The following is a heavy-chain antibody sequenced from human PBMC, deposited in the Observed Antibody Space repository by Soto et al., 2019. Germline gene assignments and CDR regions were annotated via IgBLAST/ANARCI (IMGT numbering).Heavy chain of an antibody. Sequence: ASVKVSCKASGYTFTSYYMHWVRQAPGQGLEWMGIINPSGGSTSYAQKFQGRVTMTRDTSTSTVYMELSSLRSEDTAVYYCARRRYYGSGSPRYYFDYWGQGTLVTVSS. J-gene: IGHJ4*02. V-gene: IGHV1-46*01. CDR2: INPSGGST. D-gene: IGHD3-10*01. CDR3: ARRRYYGSGSPRYYFDY. CDR1: GYTFTSYY.